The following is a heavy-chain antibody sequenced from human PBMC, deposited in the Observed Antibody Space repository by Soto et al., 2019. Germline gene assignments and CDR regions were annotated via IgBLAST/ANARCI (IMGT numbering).Heavy chain of an antibody. Sequence: GASVKVSCKASGYTFTSYGISWVRQAPGQGLEWMGWISAYNGNTNYAQKLQGRVTMTTDTSTSTAYMELRSLRSDDTAVYYCARTYYYDSSGYSIPFDYWGQGTLVTVSS. V-gene: IGHV1-18*01. CDR2: ISAYNGNT. CDR1: GYTFTSYG. CDR3: ARTYYYDSSGYSIPFDY. J-gene: IGHJ4*02. D-gene: IGHD3-22*01.